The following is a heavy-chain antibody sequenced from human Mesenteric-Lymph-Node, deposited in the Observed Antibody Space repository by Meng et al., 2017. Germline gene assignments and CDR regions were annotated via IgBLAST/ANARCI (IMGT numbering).Heavy chain of an antibody. CDR1: GGSFSGYY. Sequence: SETLSLTCAVYGGSFSGYYWSWIRQPAGKGLEWIGRIYASESINYNPSLKSRVTMSVDTSKNQFSLKLSSVTAADTAVYYCARDRPCGGDCYSEVWFDPWGQGTLVTVSS. J-gene: IGHJ5*02. V-gene: IGHV4-4*07. CDR3: ARDRPCGGDCYSEVWFDP. CDR2: IYASESI. D-gene: IGHD2-21*02.